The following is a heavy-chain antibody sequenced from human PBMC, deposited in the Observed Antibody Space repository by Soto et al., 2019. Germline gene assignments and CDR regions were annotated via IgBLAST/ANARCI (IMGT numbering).Heavy chain of an antibody. Sequence: SETLSLTCTVSGGSISSYYWSWIRQPPGKGLEWVGYIYYSGSTNYNPSLKSRVTISVDTSKNQFSLKLSSVTAADTAVYYCARGVSIAARQGFDYWGQGTLVTVSS. J-gene: IGHJ4*02. D-gene: IGHD6-6*01. CDR3: ARGVSIAARQGFDY. V-gene: IGHV4-59*01. CDR1: GGSISSYY. CDR2: IYYSGST.